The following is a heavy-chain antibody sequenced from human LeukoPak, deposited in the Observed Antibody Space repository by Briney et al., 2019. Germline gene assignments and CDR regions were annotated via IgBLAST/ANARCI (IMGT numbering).Heavy chain of an antibody. J-gene: IGHJ4*02. CDR3: TTDYYDSSGYFEY. CDR1: GFTFNIHW. V-gene: IGHV3-15*01. CDR2: IKSKTDGGTT. Sequence: GGSLRLSCAASGFTFNIHWMSWVRQAPGKGLEWVGRIKSKTDGGTTDYAAPVKGRFTISRDDSKNTLYLQMNSLKTEDTAVYYCTTDYYDSSGYFEYWGQGTLVTVSS. D-gene: IGHD3-22*01.